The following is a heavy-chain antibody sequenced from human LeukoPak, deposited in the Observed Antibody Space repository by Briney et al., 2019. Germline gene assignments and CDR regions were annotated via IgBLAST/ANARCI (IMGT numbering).Heavy chain of an antibody. Sequence: PGGSLRLSCAASGFTFSSYAMSWIRQPPGKGQEWIGDIYYSGNTNYNPSLKSRVTISVDTSKNQFSLKLSSVTAADTAVYYCARDLGFGYFDYWGQGTLVTVSS. J-gene: IGHJ4*02. V-gene: IGHV4-59*01. D-gene: IGHD3-16*01. CDR1: GFTFSSYA. CDR3: ARDLGFGYFDY. CDR2: IYYSGNT.